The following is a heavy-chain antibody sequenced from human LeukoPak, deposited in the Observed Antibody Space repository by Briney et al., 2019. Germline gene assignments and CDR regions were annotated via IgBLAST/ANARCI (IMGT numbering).Heavy chain of an antibody. Sequence: GGALSLSCAASGFTFRSYSMHWVRQAPGKGLEWVSYISSSCDTKYYADSVKGRFTISRDNAKNSLFLQMNSLRDEDTAVYYCAKDGRRSSGWWFFDHWGQGTLVTVSS. CDR3: AKDGRRSSGWWFFDH. CDR1: GFTFRSYS. D-gene: IGHD6-19*01. CDR2: ISSSCDTK. V-gene: IGHV3-48*02. J-gene: IGHJ4*02.